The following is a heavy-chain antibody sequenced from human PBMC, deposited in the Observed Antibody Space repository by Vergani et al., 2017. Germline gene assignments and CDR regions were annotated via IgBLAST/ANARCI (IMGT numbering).Heavy chain of an antibody. Sequence: QVLLVQSGAEVKKPGASVKVSCKASGYPFIGYYIHWVRQAPGQGLEWMGWFNPNTGGTNYTQKFQGRVTMSRDTSISTAYMEVTRLKSDDTAVYYCASNTYWSGNGEDHWGQGTLITVSS. CDR2: FNPNTGGT. D-gene: IGHD3-3*01. CDR3: ASNTYWSGNGEDH. CDR1: GYPFIGYY. V-gene: IGHV1-2*02. J-gene: IGHJ4*02.